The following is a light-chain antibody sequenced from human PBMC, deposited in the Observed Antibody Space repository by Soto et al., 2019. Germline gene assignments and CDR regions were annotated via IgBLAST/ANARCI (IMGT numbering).Light chain of an antibody. Sequence: DIVLTQSPGTLPLSPGERATLSCRASQSVSSNYLAWYQQKPGQAPRLLIYDASSRATGIPDRFSGGGSGTDFTLTISRLEPEDFAVYYCQQYGSSPYTFGQGTKLEIK. CDR1: QSVSSNY. CDR3: QQYGSSPYT. V-gene: IGKV3-20*01. CDR2: DAS. J-gene: IGKJ2*01.